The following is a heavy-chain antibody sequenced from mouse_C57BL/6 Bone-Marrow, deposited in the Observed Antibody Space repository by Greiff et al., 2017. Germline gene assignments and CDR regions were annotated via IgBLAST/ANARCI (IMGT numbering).Heavy chain of an antibody. J-gene: IGHJ3*01. V-gene: IGHV1-82*01. D-gene: IGHD1-1*02. Sequence: VQLQQSGPELVKPGASVKISCKASGYAFSSSWMNWVKQRPGKGLEWIGRIYPGDGDTNNNGKVKGKATLTADKSSSTAYMQLSSRTSEDSAVYFCSEEGVGVAYWGQGTLVTVSA. CDR2: IYPGDGDT. CDR1: GYAFSSSW. CDR3: SEEGVGVAY.